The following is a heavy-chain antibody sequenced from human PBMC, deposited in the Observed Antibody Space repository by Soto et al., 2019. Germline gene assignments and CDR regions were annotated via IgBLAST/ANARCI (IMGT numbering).Heavy chain of an antibody. J-gene: IGHJ4*02. CDR2: IYYTGST. D-gene: IGHD6-19*01. CDR1: GVSISSFY. Sequence: QVQLQESGPGLVKPSETLSLTCTVSGVSISSFYWSWLRQSPGRGLKWIGYIYYTGSTHYNPSLKSRLNISVDTSKNQFSLRLSSVPAADTAVYFCARGFRSGWYGDYFDSWGQGTLVTVSS. CDR3: ARGFRSGWYGDYFDS. V-gene: IGHV4-59*01.